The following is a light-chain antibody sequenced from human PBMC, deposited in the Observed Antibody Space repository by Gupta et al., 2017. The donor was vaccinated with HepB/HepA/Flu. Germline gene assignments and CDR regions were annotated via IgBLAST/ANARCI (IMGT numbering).Light chain of an antibody. Sequence: QSVLTQPPSASGTPGQRVTISCSGSSSNIGSNIVNWYQQLPGTAPKLLIYSDNQRPSGVPDRFSGSKSGTSASLAISGLQAEDEADYYCAAGDDSLNGFLFGPGTKVTVL. CDR3: AAGDDSLNGFL. CDR1: SSNIGSNI. J-gene: IGLJ1*01. V-gene: IGLV1-44*01. CDR2: SDN.